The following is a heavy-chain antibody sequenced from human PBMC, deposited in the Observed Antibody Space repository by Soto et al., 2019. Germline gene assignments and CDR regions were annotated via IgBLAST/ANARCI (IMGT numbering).Heavy chain of an antibody. CDR3: ARGSRYYGSGSYYNGDYYYYYGMDV. CDR2: IYHSGST. D-gene: IGHD3-10*01. Sequence: SSETLSLTCAVSGGSISSGGYSWSWIRQPPGKGLEWIGYIYHSGSTYYNPSLKSRVTISVDRSKNPFSLKLSSVTAADTAVYYCARGSRYYGSGSYYNGDYYYYYGMDVWGQGTTVTVSS. CDR1: GGSISSGGYS. V-gene: IGHV4-30-2*01. J-gene: IGHJ6*02.